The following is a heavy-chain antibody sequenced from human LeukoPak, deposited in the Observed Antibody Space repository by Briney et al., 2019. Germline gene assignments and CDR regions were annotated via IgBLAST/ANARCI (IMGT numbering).Heavy chain of an antibody. Sequence: TGGSLRLSCAASGFNFSSYSMNWVRQAPGKGLEWVSSISSSSSFRYYADSVKGRFTISRDNAKNSLYLQMNSLRAEDTAVYYCARESSGYFYWGQGILVTVSS. CDR1: GFNFSSYS. D-gene: IGHD3-22*01. CDR3: ARESSGYFY. J-gene: IGHJ4*02. CDR2: ISSSSSFR. V-gene: IGHV3-21*01.